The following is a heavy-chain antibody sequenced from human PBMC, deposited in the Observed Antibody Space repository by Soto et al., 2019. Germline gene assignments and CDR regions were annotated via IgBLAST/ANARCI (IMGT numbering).Heavy chain of an antibody. J-gene: IGHJ4*01. D-gene: IGHD6-13*01. CDR3: VSWVSAHFDS. V-gene: IGHV3-23*01. CDR2: ISSNGENT. Sequence: PGGSLRLSCAASRFTSGYHAMNWVRQAPGKGLGWVSTISSNGENTHYADSVKGRFIISSDNSSNTVALQMNSLGVEDTAIYYCVSWVSAHFDSWGQGTLVTVSS. CDR1: RFTSGYHA.